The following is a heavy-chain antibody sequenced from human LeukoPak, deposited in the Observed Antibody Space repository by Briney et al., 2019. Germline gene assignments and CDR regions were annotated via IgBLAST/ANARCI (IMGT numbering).Heavy chain of an antibody. CDR3: AKVPFRYNSGWPEGYFQH. Sequence: PGGSLRLSCAASGFTFSDHYMDWVRQAPGKGLEWVGRARDKAHSHTTVYAASVEGRFTVSRDDSKNSLFLQMNSLRTEDTAVYYCAKVPFRYNSGWPEGYFQHWGQGTLVTVSS. V-gene: IGHV3-72*01. CDR1: GFTFSDHY. CDR2: ARDKAHSHTT. D-gene: IGHD6-19*01. J-gene: IGHJ1*01.